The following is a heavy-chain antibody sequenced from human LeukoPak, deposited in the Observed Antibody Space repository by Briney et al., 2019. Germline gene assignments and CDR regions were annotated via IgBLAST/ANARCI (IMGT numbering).Heavy chain of an antibody. J-gene: IGHJ4*02. CDR2: IYYSGST. D-gene: IGHD3-9*01. CDR3: ARVNYDILTGYYKTIDY. V-gene: IGHV4-39*01. Sequence: PSETLSLTCTVSGGSISSSSYYWGWIRQPPGKGLEWIGSIYYSGSTYYNPSLKSRVTISVDTSKNQFSLKLSSVTAADTAVYYCARVNYDILTGYYKTIDYCGQGTLVTVSS. CDR1: GGSISSSSYY.